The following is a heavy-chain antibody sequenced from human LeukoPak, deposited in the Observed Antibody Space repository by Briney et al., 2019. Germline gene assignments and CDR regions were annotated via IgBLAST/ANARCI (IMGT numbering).Heavy chain of an antibody. Sequence: GSLRLSCAASGFTFSSYGMHWVRQAPGKGLEWVAFIRYDGSNKYYADSVKGRFTISRGNSKNTLYLQMNSLRAEDTAVYYCAKEPYSGSYLDYWGQGTLVTVSS. J-gene: IGHJ4*02. CDR2: IRYDGSNK. CDR3: AKEPYSGSYLDY. D-gene: IGHD1-26*01. CDR1: GFTFSSYG. V-gene: IGHV3-30*02.